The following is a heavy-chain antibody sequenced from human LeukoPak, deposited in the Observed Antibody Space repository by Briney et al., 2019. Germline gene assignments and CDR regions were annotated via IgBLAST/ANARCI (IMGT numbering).Heavy chain of an antibody. CDR3: ARAGAVVVPDYYGMDV. CDR1: GGSISSGGYS. Sequence: SETLSLTCAVSGGSISSGGYSWSWIRQPRGKGLEWIGYIYHSGSTYYNPSLKSPVTISVDRSKNQFSLKLSSVTAADTAVYYCARAGAVVVPDYYGMDVWGQGTTVTVSS. D-gene: IGHD2-2*01. J-gene: IGHJ6*02. CDR2: IYHSGST. V-gene: IGHV4-30-2*01.